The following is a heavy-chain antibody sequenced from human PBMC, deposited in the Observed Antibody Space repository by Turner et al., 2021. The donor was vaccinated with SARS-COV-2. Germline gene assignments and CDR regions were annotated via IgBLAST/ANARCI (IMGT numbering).Heavy chain of an antibody. D-gene: IGHD3-22*01. CDR1: GFNFSNAW. CDR3: TTGKTYYYVSSAYYYSVDY. V-gene: IGHV3-15*01. J-gene: IGHJ4*02. CDR2: INRKTDGGTA. Sequence: EVQLVESGGGLVKPGGSLRLSCAASGFNFSNAWMSWVRQAPGKGLEWVGRINRKTDGGTADYAAPVKGRFTISRDDSKNTLYLQMNSLKTEDTAVYYCTTGKTYYYVSSAYYYSVDYWGQGTLVTVSS.